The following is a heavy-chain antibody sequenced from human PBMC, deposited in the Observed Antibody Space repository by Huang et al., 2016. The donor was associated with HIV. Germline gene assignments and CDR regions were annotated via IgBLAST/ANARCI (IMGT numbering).Heavy chain of an antibody. CDR3: ARVDAAANMMGVDL. V-gene: IGHV3-21*02. CDR2: ISSDGNYI. Sequence: EVRLVESGGGLVHPGGSLRLSCLVSGFDFSDYGKNWGRQNPGKGLEWVASISSDGNYIYYSDSVKGRFTIFRDNAKNSVSLQMNILGAEDTAVYFCARVDAAANMMGVDLWGRGSLVTVSS. CDR1: GFDFSDYG. D-gene: IGHD2-2*01. J-gene: IGHJ4*02.